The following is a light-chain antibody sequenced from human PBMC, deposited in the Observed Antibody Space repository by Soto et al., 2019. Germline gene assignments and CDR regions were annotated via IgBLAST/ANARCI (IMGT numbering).Light chain of an antibody. V-gene: IGLV2-14*03. J-gene: IGLJ1*01. CDR2: DVS. CDR3: TSYTSSRTYV. Sequence: QSALTQPASVSGSPGQSITVSCTGTSNDVGAYNYVSWYQQHPGTAPKLMIYDVSNRPSGVSNRFSGSKSGNTASLTISELQAEDEADYYCTSYTSSRTYVFGTGTKLTVL. CDR1: SNDVGAYNY.